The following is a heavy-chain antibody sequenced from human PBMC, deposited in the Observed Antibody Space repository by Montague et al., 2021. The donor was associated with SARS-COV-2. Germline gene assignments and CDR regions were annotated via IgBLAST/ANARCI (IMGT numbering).Heavy chain of an antibody. Sequence: TSGSTDYNPSLESRVTMSVDTSKNQFSLKVDSVTAAYTAMYYCARGVVAASPVVDYWSRGTMVAVSS. V-gene: IGHV4-4*07. CDR2: TSGST. J-gene: IGHJ4*02. CDR3: ARGVVAASPVVDY. D-gene: IGHD2-15*01.